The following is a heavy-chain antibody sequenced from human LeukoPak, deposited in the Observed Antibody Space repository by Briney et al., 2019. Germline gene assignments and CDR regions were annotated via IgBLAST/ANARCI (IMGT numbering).Heavy chain of an antibody. CDR3: AGSGGNYYDPDAFDI. D-gene: IGHD1-26*01. Sequence: SETLSLTCTVSRGSIRTYYWSWLRQSPGKGLEWLGYIYDSGTNKYNPPRKSRVTISVDASKNKFSLKLSSVTAADTAGYYCAGSGGNYYDPDAFDIWGQGTMVTVSS. J-gene: IGHJ3*02. V-gene: IGHV4-59*08. CDR2: IYDSGTN. CDR1: RGSIRTYY.